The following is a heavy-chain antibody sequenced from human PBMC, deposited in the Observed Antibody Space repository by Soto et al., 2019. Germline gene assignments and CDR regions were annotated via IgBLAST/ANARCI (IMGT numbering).Heavy chain of an antibody. CDR1: GGSISSTNYY. Sequence: SETLSLTCTVSGGSISSTNYYWGWTRQPPGKGLEWIGTVYYTGSTYYNPSLQSRIIISVDASKNQFSLKLSSMTAADTAVYYCARHRRYYYDSSGYPEYWGQGIQVTVSS. CDR3: ARHRRYYYDSSGYPEY. CDR2: VYYTGST. V-gene: IGHV4-39*01. D-gene: IGHD3-22*01. J-gene: IGHJ4*02.